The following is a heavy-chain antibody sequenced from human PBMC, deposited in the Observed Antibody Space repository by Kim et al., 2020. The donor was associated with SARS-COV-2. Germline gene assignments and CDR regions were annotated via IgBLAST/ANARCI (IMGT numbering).Heavy chain of an antibody. V-gene: IGHV4-31*03. D-gene: IGHD3-10*01. CDR2: IYYSKST. CDR1: GGSVSSGDYY. J-gene: IGHJ5*02. CDR3: ARRASSGPYCYFDP. Sequence: SETLSLTCTVSGGSVSSGDYYWSWIRQRPGKGLEWMGYIYYSKSTYYNPSLKSRVTVSLDTSKNQFSLTLTSVTVADTAVYYCARRASSGPYCYFDPWGQGTLVTVSS.